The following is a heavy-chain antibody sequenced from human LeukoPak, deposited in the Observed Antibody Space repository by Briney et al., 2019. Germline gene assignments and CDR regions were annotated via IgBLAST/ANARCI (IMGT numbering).Heavy chain of an antibody. D-gene: IGHD3-3*01. CDR3: ARSGVYYDFWSGPNIDV. J-gene: IGHJ6*04. CDR1: GFTFSSYS. V-gene: IGHV3-21*01. Sequence: PGGSLRLSCAASGFTFSSYSMNWVRQAPGKGLEWVSSISSSSSYIYYADSVKGRFTISRDNAKNSLYLQMNSLRAEDTAVYYCARSGVYYDFWSGPNIDVWGKGTTVTVSS. CDR2: ISSSSSYI.